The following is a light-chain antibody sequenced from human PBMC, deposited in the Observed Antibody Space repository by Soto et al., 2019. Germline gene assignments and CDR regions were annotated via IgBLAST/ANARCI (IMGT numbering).Light chain of an antibody. J-gene: IGKJ2*01. V-gene: IGKV3-20*01. CDR1: QSINSNF. CDR2: GAS. CDR3: QQYGTSPYT. Sequence: EIVLKQSPGTLSLSPGERSTLSCRASQSINSNFLAWYQQKPGQAPRLLIYGASSRATGIPDRFSGSGSGTDFALTISRLEPEDFAVFYCQQYGTSPYTFGQGTKLEIK.